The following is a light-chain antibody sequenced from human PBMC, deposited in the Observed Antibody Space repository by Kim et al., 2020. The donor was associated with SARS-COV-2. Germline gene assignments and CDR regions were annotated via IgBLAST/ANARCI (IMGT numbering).Light chain of an antibody. V-gene: IGLV2-14*03. CDR2: AVS. J-gene: IGLJ1*01. CDR1: NSDVGRHDF. Sequence: QSALAQPASVSGSRGQSITLSCTGTNSDVGRHDFVSWYQQHSGKAPKLIIFAVSHRPSGVSDRFSGSKSGNTVSLTISGLQPEDAADYYCGSYSTTRTLFVFGSGTKVTVL. CDR3: GSYSTTRTLFV.